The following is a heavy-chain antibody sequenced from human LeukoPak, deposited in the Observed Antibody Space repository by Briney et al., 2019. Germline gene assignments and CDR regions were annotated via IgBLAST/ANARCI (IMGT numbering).Heavy chain of an antibody. CDR2: INTNTGNP. D-gene: IGHD2-2*02. CDR3: ATLPPICSSTSCYTSGSLDFDY. Sequence: ASVKVSCKASGYTFTDYYMHWVRQAPGQGLEWMGWINTNTGNPTYAQGFTGRFVFSLDTSVSTAYLQISSLKAEDTAVYYCATLPPICSSTSCYTSGSLDFDYWGQGTLVTVSS. CDR1: GYTFTDYY. J-gene: IGHJ4*02. V-gene: IGHV7-4-1*02.